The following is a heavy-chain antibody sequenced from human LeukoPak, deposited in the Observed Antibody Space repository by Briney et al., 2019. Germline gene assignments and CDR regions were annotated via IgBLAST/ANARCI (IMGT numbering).Heavy chain of an antibody. CDR1: GDSISSSSYY. Sequence: SETLSLTCTVSGDSISSSSYYWGWIRQPPGKGLEWIGSIYYRGSTYYNPSLKSRVTVSLDTSKNQFSLKLTSVTAADTAVYYCAREGLVEGDSSGYYYNWFDPWGQGTLVTVSS. CDR3: AREGLVEGDSSGYYYNWFDP. V-gene: IGHV4-39*07. CDR2: IYYRGST. D-gene: IGHD3-22*01. J-gene: IGHJ5*02.